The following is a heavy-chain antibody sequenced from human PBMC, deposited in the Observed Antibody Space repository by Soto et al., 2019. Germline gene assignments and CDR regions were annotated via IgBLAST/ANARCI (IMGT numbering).Heavy chain of an antibody. CDR1: GFTFSSYS. CDR3: ARGSTVVTPLIDY. D-gene: IGHD4-17*01. V-gene: IGHV3-48*02. J-gene: IGHJ4*02. Sequence: EVQLVESGGGLVQPGGSLRLSCAASGFTFSSYSMNWVRQAPGKGLEWVSYISSSSSTIYYADSVKGRFTISRDNAKNSLYLQMNSLRDEDTAVHYCARGSTVVTPLIDYWGQGTLVTVSS. CDR2: ISSSSSTI.